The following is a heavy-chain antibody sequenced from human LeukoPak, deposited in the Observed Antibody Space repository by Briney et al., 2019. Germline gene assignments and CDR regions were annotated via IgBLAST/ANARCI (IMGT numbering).Heavy chain of an antibody. J-gene: IGHJ4*02. V-gene: IGHV4-39*01. CDR1: GGSISSSSYY. CDR2: IYYSGST. Sequence: SETLSLTCTVSGGSISSSSYYWGWIRQPPGKGLEWIGSIYYSGSTYYNPSLKSRVTISVDTSKNQFSLKLSSVTAADTAVYYCARSVSSGYYYFDYWGQGTLVTVSS. CDR3: ARSVSSGYYYFDY. D-gene: IGHD3-22*01.